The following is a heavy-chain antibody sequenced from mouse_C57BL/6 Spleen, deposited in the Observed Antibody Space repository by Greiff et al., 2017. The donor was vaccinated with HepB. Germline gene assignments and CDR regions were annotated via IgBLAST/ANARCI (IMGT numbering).Heavy chain of an antibody. CDR3: ASHYLAWFAY. V-gene: IGHV1-50*01. J-gene: IGHJ3*01. Sequence: VQLQQSGAELVKPGASVKLSCKASGYTFTSYWMQWVKQRPGQGLEWIGEIDPSDSYTNYNQKFKGKATLTVDTSSSTAYMQLSSLTSEDSAVSYCASHYLAWFAYWGQGTLVTVSA. CDR1: GYTFTSYW. D-gene: IGHD5-5*01. CDR2: IDPSDSYT.